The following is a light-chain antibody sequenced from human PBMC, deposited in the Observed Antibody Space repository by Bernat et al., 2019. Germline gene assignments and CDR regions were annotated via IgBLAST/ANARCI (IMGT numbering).Light chain of an antibody. V-gene: IGLV2-18*02. CDR2: EVN. CDR3: CSFTTTTTWV. J-gene: IGLJ3*02. Sequence: QSALTQPPSVSGSPGQSVTISCTGTSSDVGSYNRVSWYQQPPGTAPKLMIYEVNNRPSGVPDRFSGSKSGNTASLTISGLQAEDEADYYCCSFTTTTTWVCGGGTKLTVL. CDR1: SSDVGSYNR.